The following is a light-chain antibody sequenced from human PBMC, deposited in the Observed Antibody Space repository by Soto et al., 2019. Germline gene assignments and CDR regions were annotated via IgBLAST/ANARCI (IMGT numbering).Light chain of an antibody. CDR2: DVS. CDR3: ISYAGSSIWV. Sequence: QSALTQPPSASGSPGQSVTISCTGTSSDVGTYNYVSWYQQHPGKAPKLMIYDVSKRPSGVPDRFSGSKSGNTASLTVSGLQAEYEADYYCISYAGSSIWVFGVGTKLTVL. J-gene: IGLJ3*02. V-gene: IGLV2-8*01. CDR1: SSDVGTYNY.